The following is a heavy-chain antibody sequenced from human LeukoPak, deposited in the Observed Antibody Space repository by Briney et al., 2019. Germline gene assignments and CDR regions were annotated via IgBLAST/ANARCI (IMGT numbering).Heavy chain of an antibody. V-gene: IGHV3-23*01. CDR3: AKRSRTEYYFDS. Sequence: AGGSLRLSCGASGFTFSTYAMTWVRQAPGKGLEWVSSISAGGGGTSNADSVKGRLTISRDNSKNTLYLQMNSLTAEDTAVYYCAKRSRTEYYFDSWGQGTLVTVSS. CDR1: GFTFSTYA. J-gene: IGHJ4*02. CDR2: ISAGGGGT.